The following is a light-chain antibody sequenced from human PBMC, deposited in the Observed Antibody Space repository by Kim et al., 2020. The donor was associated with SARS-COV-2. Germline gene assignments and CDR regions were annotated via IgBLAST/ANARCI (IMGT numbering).Light chain of an antibody. CDR1: QSISRW. V-gene: IGKV1-5*01. J-gene: IGKJ2*03. Sequence: ASVGDRVTITCRASQSISRWLAWYHQRPGRAPSLLIYDASDLESGVPSRFSGSGSGTEFTLTISSLQPEDFATYYCQQYDSYSYSFGQGTKLEI. CDR2: DAS. CDR3: QQYDSYSYS.